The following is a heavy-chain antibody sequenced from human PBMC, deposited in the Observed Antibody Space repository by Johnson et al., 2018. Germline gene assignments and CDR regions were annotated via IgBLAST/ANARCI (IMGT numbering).Heavy chain of an antibody. V-gene: IGHV3-7*01. D-gene: IGHD3-22*01. CDR1: GFTFSSYW. J-gene: IGHJ3*02. CDR2: IKQEGREK. Sequence: EVQLVETGGGLVQHGGSLRLSCAASGFTFSSYWMSWVRPAPGTGLEWVANIKQEGREKYYVDSVKGRFTISRDNAKNSLYLQMNSLRAQDTGVYYCARIRGAYYDSSGYGDAFDIWGQGTMVTVSS. CDR3: ARIRGAYYDSSGYGDAFDI.